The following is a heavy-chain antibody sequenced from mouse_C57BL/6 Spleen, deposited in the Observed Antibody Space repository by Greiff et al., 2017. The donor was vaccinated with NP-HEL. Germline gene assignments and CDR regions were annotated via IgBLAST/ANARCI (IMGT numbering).Heavy chain of an antibody. CDR1: GYTFTSYW. V-gene: IGHV1-52*01. Sequence: QVQLQQPGAELVRPGSSVKLSCTASGYTFTSYWMHWVKQRPIQGLEWIGNIDPSDSETHYNQKFKDKATLTVDKSSSTAYMQLSSLTSEDSAVYYCARRGDYDEDYAMDYWGQGTSVTVSS. D-gene: IGHD2-4*01. CDR2: IDPSDSET. J-gene: IGHJ4*01. CDR3: ARRGDYDEDYAMDY.